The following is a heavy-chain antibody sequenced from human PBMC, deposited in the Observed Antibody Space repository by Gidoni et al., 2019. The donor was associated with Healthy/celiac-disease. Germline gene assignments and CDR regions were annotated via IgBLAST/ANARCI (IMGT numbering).Heavy chain of an antibody. Sequence: QLQLVQSGAEVMKPGSSVKVSRKASLATFSSYAISWVRQAPGQGLEWMGGIIPIVGTANYAQKFQGRVTITADESTSTAYMELSSLRSEDTAVYYCAATSIAARQGNYYYYYGMDVWGQGTTVTVSS. CDR2: IIPIVGTA. CDR1: LATFSSYA. CDR3: AATSIAARQGNYYYYYGMDV. D-gene: IGHD6-6*01. V-gene: IGHV1-69*01. J-gene: IGHJ6*02.